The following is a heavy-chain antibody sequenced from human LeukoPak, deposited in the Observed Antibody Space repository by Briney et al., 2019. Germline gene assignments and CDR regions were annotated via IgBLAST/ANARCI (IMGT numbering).Heavy chain of an antibody. CDR1: GFTVSSNY. CDR3: VVVVVAATFDY. CDR2: ISGSGGST. V-gene: IGHV3-23*01. Sequence: HPGGSLRLSCAASGFTVSSNYMSWVRQAPGKGLEWVSAISGSGGSTYYADSVKGRFTISRDNSKNTLYLQMNSLRAEDTAVYYCVVVVVAATFDYWGQGTLVTVSS. J-gene: IGHJ4*02. D-gene: IGHD2-15*01.